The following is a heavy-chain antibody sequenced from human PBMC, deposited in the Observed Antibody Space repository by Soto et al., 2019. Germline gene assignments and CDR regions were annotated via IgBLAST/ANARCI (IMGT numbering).Heavy chain of an antibody. J-gene: IGHJ4*02. Sequence: QVQLVQSGAEVKKPGASVKVSCKASGYTFTSYAMHWVRQAPGQRLEWMGWINAGNGNTKYSQKFQGRVTITRDTSASTAYMELSSLRAEDTAVYYCARSFTVPAAIDYWGQGTLVTVSS. D-gene: IGHD2-2*02. CDR1: GYTFTSYA. CDR2: INAGNGNT. CDR3: ARSFTVPAAIDY. V-gene: IGHV1-3*01.